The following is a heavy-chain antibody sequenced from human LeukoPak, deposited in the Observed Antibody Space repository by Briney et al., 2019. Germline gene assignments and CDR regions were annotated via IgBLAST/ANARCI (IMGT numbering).Heavy chain of an antibody. CDR1: GFTFSSYG. Sequence: GGPLRLSCAASGFTFSSYGMHWVRQAPGKGLEWVGVISYDGSNKYYADSVKGGFTISRDNSKNKPYLKMNSLRAEDTSVYYCAKDRDIVVLPGGICQGLDYWGQGALVTVSS. CDR3: AKDRDIVVLPGGICQGLDY. V-gene: IGHV3-30*18. J-gene: IGHJ4*02. D-gene: IGHD2-2*01. CDR2: ISYDGSNK.